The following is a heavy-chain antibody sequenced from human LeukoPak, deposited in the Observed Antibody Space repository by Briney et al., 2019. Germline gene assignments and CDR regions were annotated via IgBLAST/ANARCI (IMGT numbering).Heavy chain of an antibody. CDR2: ISAYNGNT. V-gene: IGHV1-18*01. CDR3: ARGDGYYYYYYMDV. D-gene: IGHD3-16*01. CDR1: GYTFTNYG. Sequence: GASVKVSCKASGYTFTNYGISWVRQAPGQGLEWMGWISAYNGNTNYAQKIQGKVTMTTDTSTSTAYMELRSLRSDDTAVYYCARGDGYYYYYYMDVWGKGTTVTVSS. J-gene: IGHJ6*03.